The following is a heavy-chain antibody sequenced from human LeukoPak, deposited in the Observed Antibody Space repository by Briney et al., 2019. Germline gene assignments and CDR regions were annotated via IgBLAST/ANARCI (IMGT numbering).Heavy chain of an antibody. CDR2: MNPNSGNT. J-gene: IGHJ4*02. CDR1: GYTFTSYG. Sequence: ASVKVSCKASGYTFTSYGINWVRQATGQGLEWMGWMNPNSGNTGYAQKFQGRVTMTRNTSISTAYMELSSLRSEDTAVYYCARGHRYCSSTSCPGGLDYWGQGTLVTVSS. CDR3: ARGHRYCSSTSCPGGLDY. D-gene: IGHD2-2*01. V-gene: IGHV1-8*02.